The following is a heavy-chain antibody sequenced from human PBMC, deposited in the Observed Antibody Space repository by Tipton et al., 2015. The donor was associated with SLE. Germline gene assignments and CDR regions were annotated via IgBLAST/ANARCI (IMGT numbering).Heavy chain of an antibody. V-gene: IGHV1-18*01. CDR2: ISAYNGNT. J-gene: IGHJ5*02. Sequence: QLVQSGAEVKKPGASVKVSCKASGYTFTSYGISWVRQAPGQGLEWMGWISAYNGNTNYAQKLQGRVTMTTDTSTSTAYMELGSLRSDDTAVYYCARPVEWLWEHAQYNWFDPWGQGTLVTVSS. CDR3: ARPVEWLWEHAQYNWFDP. D-gene: IGHD3-3*01. CDR1: GYTFTSYG.